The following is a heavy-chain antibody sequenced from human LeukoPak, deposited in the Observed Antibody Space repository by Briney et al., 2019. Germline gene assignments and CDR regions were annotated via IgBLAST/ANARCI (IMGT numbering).Heavy chain of an antibody. D-gene: IGHD1-1*01. CDR2: IDCGAGDT. V-gene: IGHV1-2*02. CDR1: GYSFTAHY. Sequence: ASVKVSCKTSGYSFTAHYIHRVRQAPGQDLQWLAYIDCGAGDTNYAQPFQGRVTVTRDKSINTAYLELSSLTFDDTAIYYCVRDPREPANDLDYWGRGTLVTVSS. J-gene: IGHJ4*01. CDR3: VRDPREPANDLDY.